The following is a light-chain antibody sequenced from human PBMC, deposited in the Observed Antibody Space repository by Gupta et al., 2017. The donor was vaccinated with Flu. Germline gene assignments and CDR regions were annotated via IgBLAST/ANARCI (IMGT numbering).Light chain of an antibody. CDR3: LSWDSSLSAEV. CDR1: SSNIGNNF. CDR2: END. Sequence: QSVLTQPPSVYAAPGQKVTIYCAGSSSNIGNNFVSWYQQLPRTAPKLLIYENDKRPSGIPDRFSGSKSGTSATLVITGRQTGDEADYYCLSWDSSLSAEVFGGGTKLTVL. J-gene: IGLJ3*02. V-gene: IGLV1-51*02.